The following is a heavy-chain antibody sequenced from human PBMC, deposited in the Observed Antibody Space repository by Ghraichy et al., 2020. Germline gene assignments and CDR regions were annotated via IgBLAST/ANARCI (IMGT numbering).Heavy chain of an antibody. V-gene: IGHV3-21*01. CDR3: ARDYDGGVLDY. CDR1: GFTFSSYS. CDR2: ISSSSSSYI. Sequence: SCAASGFTFSSYSMNWVRQAPGQGLEWVSSISSSSSSYIYYADSVKGRFTISRDNAKNSLYLQMNSLRAEDTAVYYCARDYDGGVLDYWGQGTLVTVSS. D-gene: IGHD3-3*01. J-gene: IGHJ4*02.